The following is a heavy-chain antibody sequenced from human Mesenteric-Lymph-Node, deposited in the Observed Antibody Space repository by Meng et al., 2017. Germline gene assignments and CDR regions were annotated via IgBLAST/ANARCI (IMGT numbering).Heavy chain of an antibody. CDR2: IYYSGST. V-gene: IGHV4-30-4*01. CDR1: GGSISSGDYY. D-gene: IGHD5-12*01. Sequence: VQLQESAPGLVKPSQTPSLTCTVSGGSISSGDYYWSWIRQPPGKGLEWIGYIYYSGSTYYNPSLKSRVTISVDTSKNQFSLKLSSVTAADTAVYYCARDRGGLGAFDYWGQGTLVTVSS. J-gene: IGHJ4*02. CDR3: ARDRGGLGAFDY.